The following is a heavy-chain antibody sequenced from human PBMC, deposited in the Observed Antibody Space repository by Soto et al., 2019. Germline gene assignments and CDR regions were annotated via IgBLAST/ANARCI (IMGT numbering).Heavy chain of an antibody. J-gene: IGHJ4*02. CDR1: GFNLSHPW. Sequence: EVQLVESGGGLVKPGGSPRLSCVASGFNLSHPWMTWVRQAAGKGLEWVGRIKSKTDGGTADYAAPVKGRATISRDDSKNTVYLQMNSLKTEDTAVYYCTTGIYYDILTGYHNVAYWGQGALVTVSS. V-gene: IGHV3-15*01. CDR3: TTGIYYDILTGYHNVAY. CDR2: IKSKTDGGTA. D-gene: IGHD3-9*01.